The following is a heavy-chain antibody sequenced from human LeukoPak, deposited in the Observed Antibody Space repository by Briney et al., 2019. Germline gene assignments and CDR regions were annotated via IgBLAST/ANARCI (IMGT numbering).Heavy chain of an antibody. CDR1: GFTLSSYN. Sequence: GGSLTLSCAVSGFTLSSYNMNWVRQAPGKGLEWVSYIRNSGNTIYYADSVKGRFTISRDPAKNSLYLQMNSPRAEDTAVYYCSGEYWGYYDDSGYPFDNWGQGTLVTVSS. CDR2: IRNSGNTI. CDR3: SGEYWGYYDDSGYPFDN. D-gene: IGHD3-22*01. J-gene: IGHJ4*02. V-gene: IGHV3-48*04.